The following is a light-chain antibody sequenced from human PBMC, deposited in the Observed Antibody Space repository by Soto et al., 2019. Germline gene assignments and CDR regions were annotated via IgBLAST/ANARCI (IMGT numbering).Light chain of an antibody. CDR1: QTVRNNY. V-gene: IGKV3-20*01. J-gene: IGKJ4*01. Sequence: EGGLTQYQCTLSLSPGERSTLSCISSQTVRNNYLAWYQQKPGQAPRLLIYDASSRATGIPDRFSGGGSGTDFTLTISRLEPEDFAVYYCQQFSSYPLTFGGGTKVAIK. CDR2: DAS. CDR3: QQFSSYPLT.